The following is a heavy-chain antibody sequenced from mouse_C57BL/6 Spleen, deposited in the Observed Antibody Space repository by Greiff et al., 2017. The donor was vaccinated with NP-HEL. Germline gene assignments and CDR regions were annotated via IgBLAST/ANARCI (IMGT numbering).Heavy chain of an antibody. CDR1: GYTFTSYW. V-gene: IGHV1-55*01. J-gene: IGHJ3*01. Sequence: QVQLQQPGAELVKPGASVKMSCKASGYTFTSYWITWVKQRPGQGLEWIGDIYPGSGSTNYNEKFKSKATLTVDTSSSTAYMQLSSLTSEDSAVYYCARRGYGNPWFAYWGQGTLVTVSA. CDR3: ARRGYGNPWFAY. CDR2: IYPGSGST. D-gene: IGHD2-1*01.